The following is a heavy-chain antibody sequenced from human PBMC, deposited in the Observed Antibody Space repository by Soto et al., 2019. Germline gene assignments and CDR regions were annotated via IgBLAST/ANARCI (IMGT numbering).Heavy chain of an antibody. J-gene: IGHJ4*02. CDR3: ARASGHIYATLHGPFDH. Sequence: QVQLVESGGGVVQPGRSLRLSCAASGFTFTRHPLHWVRQAPGKGLEWVAVISHDGNNKYYADSVKGRFTISRDNSMNMLYLQMHGLRTEDTAIFYCARASGHIYATLHGPFDHWGQGALVTVSS. CDR1: GFTFTRHP. D-gene: IGHD2-8*01. V-gene: IGHV3-30-3*01. CDR2: ISHDGNNK.